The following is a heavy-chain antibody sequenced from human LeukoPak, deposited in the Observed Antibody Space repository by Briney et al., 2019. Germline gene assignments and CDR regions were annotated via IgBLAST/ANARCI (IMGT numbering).Heavy chain of an antibody. CDR2: IKQDGSEK. D-gene: IGHD3-16*01. V-gene: IGHV3-7*01. CDR3: ARVPKGYSKRGEYYFDY. CDR1: GFTFSSYW. Sequence: GSLRLSCAASGFTFSSYWMSWVRQAPGKGLEWVANIKQDGSEKYYVDSVKGRFTISRDNAKNSLYLQMNSLRAEDTAVYYCARVPKGYSKRGEYYFDYWGQGTLVTVSS. J-gene: IGHJ4*02.